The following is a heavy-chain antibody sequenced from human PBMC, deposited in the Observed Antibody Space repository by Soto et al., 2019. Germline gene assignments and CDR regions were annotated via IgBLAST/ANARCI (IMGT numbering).Heavy chain of an antibody. CDR2: ISYDGSNK. J-gene: IGHJ6*02. Sequence: QVQLVESGGGVVQPGRSLRLSCAASGFTFSSYAMHWVRQAPGKGLEWVAVISYDGSNKYYADSVKGRFTISRDNSKNTLYLQMNSLRAEDTAVYYCARAVRRAVNYYYYGMDVWGQGTTVTVSS. D-gene: IGHD4-17*01. V-gene: IGHV3-30-3*01. CDR3: ARAVRRAVNYYYYGMDV. CDR1: GFTFSSYA.